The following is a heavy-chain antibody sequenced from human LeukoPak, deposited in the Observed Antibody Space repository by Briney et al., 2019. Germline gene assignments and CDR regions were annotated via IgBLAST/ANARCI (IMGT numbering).Heavy chain of an antibody. Sequence: GGSLRLSCAASGFTVSSNYMSWVRQAPGKGLEWVSVTYSGGSTYYADSVKGRFTISRDNSKNTLYLQMNSLRAEDTAVYYCARDLTPHSYGSLWGQGTLVTVSS. V-gene: IGHV3-66*01. CDR3: ARDLTPHSYGSL. D-gene: IGHD5-18*01. CDR2: TYSGGST. J-gene: IGHJ4*02. CDR1: GFTVSSNY.